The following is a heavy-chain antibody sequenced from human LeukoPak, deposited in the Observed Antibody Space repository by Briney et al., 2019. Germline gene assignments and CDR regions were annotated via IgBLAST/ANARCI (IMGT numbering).Heavy chain of an antibody. V-gene: IGHV1-69*04. CDR2: IIPIFGIA. CDR3: AREEGRRSRITIFGAGYYFDY. J-gene: IGHJ4*02. CDR1: GGTFSSYA. D-gene: IGHD3-3*01. Sequence: GASVKVSCKASGGTFSSYAISWVRQAPGQGLEWMGRIIPIFGIANYAQKFQGRVTITADKSTSTAYMELSSLRSEDTAVYYCAREEGRRSRITIFGAGYYFDYWGQGTLVTVSS.